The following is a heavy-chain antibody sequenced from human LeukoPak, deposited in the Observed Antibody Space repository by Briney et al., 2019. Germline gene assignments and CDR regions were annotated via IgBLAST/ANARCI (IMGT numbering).Heavy chain of an antibody. D-gene: IGHD3-22*01. CDR1: GFTFSSYS. V-gene: IGHV3-21*01. CDR3: AREHRKFYYDTSGYYLDYFDY. CDR2: ISSTSSYI. Sequence: GGSLRLSCAASGFTFSSYSMNWVRQAPGKGLEWVSSISSTSSYIYYADSVKGRFTISRDNAKNSLYLQMNSLRAEDTAVYYCAREHRKFYYDTSGYYLDYFDYWGQGTLVTVSS. J-gene: IGHJ4*02.